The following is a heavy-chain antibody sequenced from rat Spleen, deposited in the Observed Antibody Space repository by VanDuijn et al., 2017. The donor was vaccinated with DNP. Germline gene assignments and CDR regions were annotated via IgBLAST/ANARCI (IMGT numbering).Heavy chain of an antibody. CDR3: TRYYDSFDY. V-gene: IGHV5-22*01. CDR1: GFTFSNYD. Sequence: EVQLVESGGGLVQPGTSLKLSCVASGFTFSNYDMAWVRQAPKKGLEWVASISYEGSGTYYGDSVKGRLTISRDYAKSTLYLQMDSLRSEDTATYYCTRYYDSFDYWGQGVMVTVSS. J-gene: IGHJ2*01. D-gene: IGHD1-1*01. CDR2: ISYEGSGT.